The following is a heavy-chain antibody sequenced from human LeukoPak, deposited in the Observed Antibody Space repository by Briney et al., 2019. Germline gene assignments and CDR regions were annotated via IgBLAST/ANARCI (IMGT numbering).Heavy chain of an antibody. V-gene: IGHV1-58*01. Sequence: SVKVSCKASGFTFTTSAVQWVRQARGQRLEWIGRIVVGSGNTDHAQKFQGRLTITRDISTSTAYMELSSLTSDDTAVYYCAAVPNANAWYWDDAFDIWGQGSMVTVSS. D-gene: IGHD2-8*02. CDR3: AAVPNANAWYWDDAFDI. CDR2: IVVGSGNT. J-gene: IGHJ3*02. CDR1: GFTFTTSA.